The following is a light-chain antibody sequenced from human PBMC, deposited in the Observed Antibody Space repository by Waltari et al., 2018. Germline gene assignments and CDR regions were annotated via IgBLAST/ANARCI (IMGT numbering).Light chain of an antibody. CDR2: QNV. CDR3: AAWDYNLNGVV. CDR1: SSNIGIDF. V-gene: IGLV1-47*01. J-gene: IGLJ2*01. Sequence: QSLLTQPPSASGTPGERVILSCSGTSSNIGIDFVYWYHQVPGTAPQTLNYQNVERPSGVPDLFSGSKSGTSASLAISGLRPQDEGDYYCAAWDYNLNGVVFGGGTRLTVL.